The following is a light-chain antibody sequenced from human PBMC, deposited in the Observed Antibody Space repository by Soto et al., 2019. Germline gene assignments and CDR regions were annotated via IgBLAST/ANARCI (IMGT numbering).Light chain of an antibody. CDR2: KAS. Sequence: DLQMTQSPSTLSASVGDRVTITCRASQSISTWLAWYQQKPGRAPKLLIYKASSLESGVPSRFSGSGSGTEFTLTISSLQPDDFATFYCQQSNSYPWTFGQGTTVEVK. V-gene: IGKV1-5*03. CDR3: QQSNSYPWT. CDR1: QSISTW. J-gene: IGKJ1*01.